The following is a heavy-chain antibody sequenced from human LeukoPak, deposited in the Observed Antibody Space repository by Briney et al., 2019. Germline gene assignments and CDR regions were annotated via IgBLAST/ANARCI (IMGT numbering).Heavy chain of an antibody. J-gene: IGHJ4*02. CDR3: ARDDYGPPVPGVVNY. D-gene: IGHD2-15*01. V-gene: IGHV3-7*01. Sequence: PGGSLRLSCAASGFTLRSFWMSCVRQAPGKGLEWVANIKQDGSQKYYVDSVRGRFTISRDNAKNSLYLQMNSLRVQDTPVYYCARDDYGPPVPGVVNYWGQGTLVTVSS. CDR2: IKQDGSQK. CDR1: GFTLRSFW.